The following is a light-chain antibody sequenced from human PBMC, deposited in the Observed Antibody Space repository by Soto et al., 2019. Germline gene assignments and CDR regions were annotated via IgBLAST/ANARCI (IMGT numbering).Light chain of an antibody. Sequence: QSVLTQPASMSGSPGQSITISCTGTSSDVGGYNYVSWYQQHPGKAPKLMIYDVSNRPSGVSNRFSGSKSGNTASLTISGLQAEDEADYYCSSYTSSSHVVFGGGTKLTVL. V-gene: IGLV2-14*01. CDR2: DVS. J-gene: IGLJ2*01. CDR3: SSYTSSSHVV. CDR1: SSDVGGYNY.